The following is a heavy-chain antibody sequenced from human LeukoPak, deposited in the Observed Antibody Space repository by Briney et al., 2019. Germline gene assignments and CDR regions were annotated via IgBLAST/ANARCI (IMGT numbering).Heavy chain of an antibody. D-gene: IGHD6-13*01. Sequence: GGSLRLSCTTSGFTFSSYSMSWVRQAPGKGLEWVSVIGGGGDTSTYYADSVKGRFTISRDNSKNTLYLHMNSLRAEDTAVYYCATGGIAAAWGQGTLVIVSS. V-gene: IGHV3-23*01. CDR3: ATGGIAAA. CDR1: GFTFSSYS. CDR2: IGGGGDTST. J-gene: IGHJ5*02.